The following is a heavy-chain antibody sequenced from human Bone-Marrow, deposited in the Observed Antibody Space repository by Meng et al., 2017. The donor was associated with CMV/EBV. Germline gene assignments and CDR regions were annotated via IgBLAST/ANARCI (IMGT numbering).Heavy chain of an antibody. J-gene: IGHJ6*02. Sequence: GGSLRLSCAASGFTFSDYYMSWTRQAPGKGLEWVSYISSSGSTIYYADSVKGRFTISRDNAKNSLYLQMNSLRAEDTAVYYCARGAVVVPAANVFDYYYGMDVWGQGTTVTVSS. D-gene: IGHD2-2*01. CDR1: GFTFSDYY. CDR3: ARGAVVVPAANVFDYYYGMDV. V-gene: IGHV3-11*04. CDR2: ISSSGSTI.